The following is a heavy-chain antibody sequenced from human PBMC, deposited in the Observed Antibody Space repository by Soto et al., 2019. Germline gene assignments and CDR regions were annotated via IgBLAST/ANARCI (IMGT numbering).Heavy chain of an antibody. J-gene: IGHJ4*02. CDR1: GFTFSSYW. CDR2: INSDGSST. Sequence: GGSLRLSCAASGFTFSSYWMHWVRQAPGKGLVWVSRINSDGSSTSYADSVKGRFTISRDNAKNTLYLQMNSLRAEDTAVYYCAREANWGGYFDYWGQGTLVTVSS. CDR3: AREANWGGYFDY. V-gene: IGHV3-74*01. D-gene: IGHD7-27*01.